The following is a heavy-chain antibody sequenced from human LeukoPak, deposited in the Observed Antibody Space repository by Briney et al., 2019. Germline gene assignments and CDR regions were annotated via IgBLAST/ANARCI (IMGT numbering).Heavy chain of an antibody. Sequence: PGGSLRLSCAASGFTVSSNYMGWVRQAPGKGLEWVSIIYSGADTYYADSVKGRFTVSRDNSKNTVYLQMNSLRAEDTAVYYCARGAAGGSGGIDYWGQGTLVTVSS. D-gene: IGHD6-13*01. J-gene: IGHJ4*02. CDR3: ARGAAGGSGGIDY. V-gene: IGHV3-53*01. CDR1: GFTVSSNY. CDR2: IYSGADT.